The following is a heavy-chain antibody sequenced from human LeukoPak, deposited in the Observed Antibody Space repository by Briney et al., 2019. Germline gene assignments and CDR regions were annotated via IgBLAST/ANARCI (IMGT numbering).Heavy chain of an antibody. CDR1: GFTFSSYE. Sequence: GGSLRLSCAASGFTFSSYEMNWVRQAPGKGLEWVSYISSSGSTRYYADSVKGRFTVSRDNAKNSLYLQMNSLRAEDTAVYYCAKDRLPYCSGGSCYHVPLDYWGQGTLVTVSS. V-gene: IGHV3-48*03. J-gene: IGHJ4*02. CDR3: AKDRLPYCSGGSCYHVPLDY. D-gene: IGHD2-15*01. CDR2: ISSSGSTR.